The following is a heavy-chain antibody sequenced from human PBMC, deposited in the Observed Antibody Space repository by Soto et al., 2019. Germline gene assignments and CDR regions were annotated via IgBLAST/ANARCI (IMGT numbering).Heavy chain of an antibody. Sequence: GGSPRLSCAASGFTFSNAWMNWVRQAPGKGLEWVGRIKTKTDGGTTDYAAPVKGRFTISRNDSKNTLYLQMNSLKTEDTAVYYCTTDHGTAWNDYWGQGTLVTVSS. J-gene: IGHJ4*02. CDR1: GFTFSNAW. V-gene: IGHV3-15*07. CDR2: IKTKTDGGTT. D-gene: IGHD2-8*02. CDR3: TTDHGTAWNDY.